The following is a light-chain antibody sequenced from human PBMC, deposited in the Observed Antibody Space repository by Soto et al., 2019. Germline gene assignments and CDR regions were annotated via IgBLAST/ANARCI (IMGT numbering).Light chain of an antibody. Sequence: DIQMTQSPSTLSASVGDRVSISCRASQSTTRWLAWYQQKPGQAPKLLISEASGLQPGVPSRFRASASGTEFTLTIRSLQPDAVSNYSYQHYHRYWSFGQGTKVDVK. CDR1: QSTTRW. CDR2: EAS. J-gene: IGKJ1*01. V-gene: IGKV1-5*03. CDR3: QHYHRYWS.